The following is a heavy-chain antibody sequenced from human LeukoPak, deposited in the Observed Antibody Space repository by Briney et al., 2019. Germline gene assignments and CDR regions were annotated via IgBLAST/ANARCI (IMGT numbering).Heavy chain of an antibody. J-gene: IGHJ4*02. CDR3: AKVSGYYFGYFDY. Sequence: PGGSLRLSCAASGFTFSSYAMSWVRQAPGKGLKWVSAISGSGGSTYYADSVKGRFTISRDNSKNTLYLQMNSLRAEDTAVYYCAKVSGYYFGYFDYWGQGTLVTVSS. D-gene: IGHD3-22*01. CDR2: ISGSGGST. CDR1: GFTFSSYA. V-gene: IGHV3-23*01.